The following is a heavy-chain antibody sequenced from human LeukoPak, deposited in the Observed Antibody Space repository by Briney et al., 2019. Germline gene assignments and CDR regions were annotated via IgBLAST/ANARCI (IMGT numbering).Heavy chain of an antibody. CDR2: INSDGCST. CDR3: ARAYCGGDCYSDY. Sequence: GGSLRLSCAASGFTFSSYWMHWVRQAPGKGLVWVSRINSDGCSTSYADSVKGRFTISRDNAKNTLYLQMNSLRAEDTAVYYCARAYCGGDCYSDYWGQGTLVTVSS. D-gene: IGHD2-21*02. J-gene: IGHJ4*02. V-gene: IGHV3-74*01. CDR1: GFTFSSYW.